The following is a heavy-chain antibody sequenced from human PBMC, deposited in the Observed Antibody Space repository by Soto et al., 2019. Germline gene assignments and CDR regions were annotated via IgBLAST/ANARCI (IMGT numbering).Heavy chain of an antibody. Sequence: SETLSLTCTVSGGSISSGDYYWSWIRQPPGKGLEWIGYIYSTGSTYYNPSLKSRVTISVDTSKNQFSLNLSSVTAADTAVYFCAQYYFPPSDAYYSGRQVWGQGTTCSVS. CDR2: IYSTGST. CDR1: GGSISSGDYY. D-gene: IGHD3-10*01. V-gene: IGHV4-30-4*01. CDR3: AQYYFPPSDAYYSGRQV. J-gene: IGHJ6*02.